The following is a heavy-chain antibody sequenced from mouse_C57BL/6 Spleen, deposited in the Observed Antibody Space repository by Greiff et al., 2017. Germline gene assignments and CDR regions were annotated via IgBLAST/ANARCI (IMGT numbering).Heavy chain of an antibody. CDR1: GFTFSDYG. Sequence: EVKVVESGGGLVQPGGSLKLSCAASGFTFSDYGMAWVRQAPRKGPEWVAFISNLAYSIYYADTVTGRFTISRENAKNTLYLEMSSLRSEDTAMYYCARRVYGSSLWYFDVWGTGTTVTVSS. V-gene: IGHV5-15*01. D-gene: IGHD1-1*01. CDR3: ARRVYGSSLWYFDV. CDR2: ISNLAYSI. J-gene: IGHJ1*03.